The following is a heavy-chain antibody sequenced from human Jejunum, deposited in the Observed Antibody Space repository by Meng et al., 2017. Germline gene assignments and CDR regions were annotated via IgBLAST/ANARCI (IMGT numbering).Heavy chain of an antibody. J-gene: IGHJ4*02. Sequence: QVQLVQSGAEVKKSGASVKFSCQSPGYTFTDHYIHWVRQAPGQGLEWMGWTNPDTGGTNYAQKFQGWVTMTRDTSISTAYMELRRLRSDDTAVYYCARDAGSFLDYYFDSWGQGTLVTVSS. CDR3: ARDAGSFLDYYFDS. D-gene: IGHD1-1*01. CDR1: GYTFTDHY. V-gene: IGHV1-2*04. CDR2: TNPDTGGT.